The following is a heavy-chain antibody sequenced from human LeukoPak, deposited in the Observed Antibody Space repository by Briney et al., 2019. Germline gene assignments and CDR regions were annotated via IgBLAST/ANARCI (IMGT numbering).Heavy chain of an antibody. D-gene: IGHD2-15*01. J-gene: IGHJ4*01. Sequence: SETLSLTCAVYGGPFSGYYWSWIRQPPGKGLEWIGEINHSGSTNYNPSLKSRVTISVDTSKNQLSLNLKSVTAADTAVYYCARDRDVDDFDSWGHGTLVTVSS. CDR3: ARDRDVDDFDS. V-gene: IGHV4-34*01. CDR1: GGPFSGYY. CDR2: INHSGST.